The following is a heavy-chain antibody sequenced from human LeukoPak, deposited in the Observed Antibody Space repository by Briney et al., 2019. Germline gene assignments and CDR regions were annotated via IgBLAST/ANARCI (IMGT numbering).Heavy chain of an antibody. Sequence: SETLSLTCAVYGGSFSGYYWSWIRQPPGKGLEWIGSIYYSGSTYYNPSLKSRVTISVDTSKNQFSLKLSSVTAADTAVYYCARAPTLSTGWYGGAFDIWGQGTMVTVSS. CDR3: ARAPTLSTGWYGGAFDI. J-gene: IGHJ3*02. CDR2: IYYSGST. CDR1: GGSFSGYY. D-gene: IGHD6-19*01. V-gene: IGHV4-34*01.